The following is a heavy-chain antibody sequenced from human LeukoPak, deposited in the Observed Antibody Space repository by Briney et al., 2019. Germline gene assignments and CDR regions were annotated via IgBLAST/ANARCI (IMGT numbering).Heavy chain of an antibody. V-gene: IGHV3-23*01. CDR1: GFTFSSYA. Sequence: PGGSLRLSCAAFGFTFSSYAMSWVRQAPGKGLEWVSAISGSGGSTYYADSVKGRFTISRDNSKNTLYLQMNSLRAEDTAVYYCAKNGLIAAAGPDVYFDYWGQGTLVTVPS. J-gene: IGHJ4*02. CDR3: AKNGLIAAAGPDVYFDY. CDR2: ISGSGGST. D-gene: IGHD6-13*01.